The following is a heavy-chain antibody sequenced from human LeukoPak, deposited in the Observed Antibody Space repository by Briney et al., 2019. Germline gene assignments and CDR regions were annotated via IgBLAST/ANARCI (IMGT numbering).Heavy chain of an antibody. V-gene: IGHV4-38-2*01. CDR3: ARHPFDP. Sequence: SETLSLTCAVSGYSISSGYYWGWTRQPPGKGLEWIGSIYHSGSTYYNPSLKSRVTISVDTSKNQFSLKLSSVTAADTAVYYCARHPFDPWGQGTLVTVSS. CDR2: IYHSGST. CDR1: GYSISSGYY. J-gene: IGHJ5*02.